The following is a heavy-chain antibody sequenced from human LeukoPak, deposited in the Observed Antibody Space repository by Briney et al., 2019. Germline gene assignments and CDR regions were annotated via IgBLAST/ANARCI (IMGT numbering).Heavy chain of an antibody. CDR3: ARRWWQQLVVTLFDY. CDR1: GFTFSSYW. CDR2: IEQDGSEK. Sequence: GGSLRLSCAASGFTFSSYWMSWVRQAPGKGLEWVASIEQDGSEKYYVDSVKGRFTISRDNAKNSLYLQMNSLRAEDTAVYYCARRWWQQLVVTLFDYWGQGTLVTVSS. D-gene: IGHD6-13*01. V-gene: IGHV3-7*01. J-gene: IGHJ4*02.